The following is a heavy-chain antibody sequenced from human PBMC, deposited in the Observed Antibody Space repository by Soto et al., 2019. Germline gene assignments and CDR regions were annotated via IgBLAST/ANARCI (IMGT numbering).Heavy chain of an antibody. CDR3: AREQGFGDYVDY. D-gene: IGHD2-15*01. J-gene: IGHJ4*02. Sequence: GGSLRLSCAASGFTFSDYYMTWIRQAPGKGLEWVSYISASGTTIYYADSVKGRFTISRDNAKNSLYLQMNSLRAEDTAVYYCAREQGFGDYVDYWGQGTLVTVSS. CDR1: GFTFSDYY. V-gene: IGHV3-11*01. CDR2: ISASGTTI.